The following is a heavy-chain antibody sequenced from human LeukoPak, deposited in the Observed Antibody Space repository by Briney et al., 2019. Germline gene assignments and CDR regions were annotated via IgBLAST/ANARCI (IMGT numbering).Heavy chain of an antibody. CDR3: AREPVGCYDSSGYYPGYYYYGMDV. J-gene: IGHJ6*02. D-gene: IGHD3-22*01. Sequence: ASVKVSCKASGYTFTGYYIHWVRQAPGQGLEWMGWIYPYSGDTNYAQNFQGRVTMTRDTSISTAYMELSRLRSDDTAVYYCAREPVGCYDSSGYYPGYYYYGMDVWGQGTTVTVSS. CDR2: IYPYSGDT. V-gene: IGHV1-2*02. CDR1: GYTFTGYY.